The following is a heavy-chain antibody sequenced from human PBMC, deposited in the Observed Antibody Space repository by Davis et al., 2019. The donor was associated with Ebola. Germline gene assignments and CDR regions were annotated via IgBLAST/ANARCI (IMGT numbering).Heavy chain of an antibody. Sequence: PSETLSLTCTVSGYSISSGHYWGWIRQPPGKGLEWIGTLYHSGSTYYNPSLQSRVTMSVDTPKNQFSLKLSSVTAADTAVYYCARDGGSSGWGGYYYYYGMDVWGQGTTVTVSS. J-gene: IGHJ6*02. CDR3: ARDGGSSGWGGYYYYYGMDV. CDR1: GYSISSGHY. D-gene: IGHD6-19*01. V-gene: IGHV4-38-2*02. CDR2: LYHSGST.